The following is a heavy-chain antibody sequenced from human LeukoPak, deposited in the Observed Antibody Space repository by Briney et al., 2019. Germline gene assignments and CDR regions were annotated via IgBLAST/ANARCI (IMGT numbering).Heavy chain of an antibody. D-gene: IGHD3-10*01. CDR1: GFTVSSNY. CDR2: IYSGGST. J-gene: IGHJ3*02. Sequence: GGSLRLSCAASGFTVSSNYMSWVRQAPGKGLEWVSVIYSGGSTYYADSVKGRFTISRDNSKNTLYLQMDSLRAEDMAVYYCARGLAPWFGESSRAFDIWGQGTMVTVSS. V-gene: IGHV3-53*01. CDR3: ARGLAPWFGESSRAFDI.